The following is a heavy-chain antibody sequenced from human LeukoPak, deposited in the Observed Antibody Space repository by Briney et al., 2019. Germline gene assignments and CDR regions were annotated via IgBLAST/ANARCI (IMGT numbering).Heavy chain of an antibody. CDR3: ARAFGYYDSSGYDY. J-gene: IGHJ4*02. CDR1: GFTFSSYE. CDR2: ISSSGSTI. D-gene: IGHD3-22*01. V-gene: IGHV3-48*03. Sequence: GGSLRLSCADSGFTFSSYEMNRVRQAPGKGLEWVSYISSSGSTIYYADSVRGRFTISRDNAKNSLYLQMNSLRVEDTAVYYCARAFGYYDSSGYDYWGQGTLVTVSS.